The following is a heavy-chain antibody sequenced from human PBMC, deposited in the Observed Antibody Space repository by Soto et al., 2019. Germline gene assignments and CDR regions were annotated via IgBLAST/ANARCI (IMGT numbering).Heavy chain of an antibody. CDR3: ALNAATTVTTN. V-gene: IGHV3-21*01. CDR2: ISSSSSYI. Sequence: GGSLRLSCAASGFTFSSYSMNWVHQAPGKGLEWVSSISSSSSYIYYADSVKGRFTISRDNAKNSLYLQMNSLRAEDTAVYYCALNAATTVTTNWGQGTLVTVSS. J-gene: IGHJ4*02. D-gene: IGHD4-17*01. CDR1: GFTFSSYS.